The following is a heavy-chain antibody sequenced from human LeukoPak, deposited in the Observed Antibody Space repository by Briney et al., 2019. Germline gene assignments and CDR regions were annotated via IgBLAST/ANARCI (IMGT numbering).Heavy chain of an antibody. CDR1: GGSISSSSYY. D-gene: IGHD3-22*01. V-gene: IGHV4-39*01. CDR2: IHYGGST. CDR3: ARGSRGSGYYYDG. Sequence: SETLSLTCTVSGGSISSSSYYWGWIRQPPGKGLEWIGSIHYGGSTYYTASLKSRVTISVNTSKNQFSLKLSSVTAADTAVYYCARGSRGSGYYYDGWGQGTLVTVSS. J-gene: IGHJ4*02.